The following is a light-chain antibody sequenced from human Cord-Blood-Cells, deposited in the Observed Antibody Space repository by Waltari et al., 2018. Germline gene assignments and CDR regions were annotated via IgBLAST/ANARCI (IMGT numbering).Light chain of an antibody. J-gene: IGKJ2*03. CDR1: QSISSY. V-gene: IGKV1-39*01. CDR3: QQSYSTPYS. CDR2: AAS. Sequence: DIQMTQSPSSLSASVVASVPITCRASQSISSYLNWYQQKPGKAPKLLIYAASSLQSGVPSRFSGSGSGTDFTLTISSLQPEDFATYYCQQSYSTPYSFGQGTKLEIK.